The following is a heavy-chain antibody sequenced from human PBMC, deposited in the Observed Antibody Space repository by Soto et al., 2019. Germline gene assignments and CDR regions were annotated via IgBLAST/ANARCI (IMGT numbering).Heavy chain of an antibody. D-gene: IGHD3-3*01. CDR3: SRGRSPYYGYFDP. CDR1: GFAFSSYA. J-gene: IGHJ5*02. V-gene: IGHV3-30-3*01. Sequence: GGSLRLSCAVSGFAFSSYAMHWVRQAPGQGLEWVSTISYDTTKEYYADSVKGRFTISRDNSKSMVFLQMRSLRPDDMAVYYCSRGRSPYYGYFDPWGPGTLVTVSS. CDR2: ISYDTTKE.